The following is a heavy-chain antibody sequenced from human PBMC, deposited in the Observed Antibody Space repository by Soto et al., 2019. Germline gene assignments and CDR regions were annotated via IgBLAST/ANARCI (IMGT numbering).Heavy chain of an antibody. D-gene: IGHD3-16*01. V-gene: IGHV1-18*04. CDR3: ARDGQTXXXXXVRGGSYNYYGMDV. CDR2: ISTYNGNT. J-gene: IGHJ6*02. Sequence: QVQLVQSGAEVKKPGASVKVSCKASGYTFTSYGISWVRQAPGQGLEWMGWISTYNGNTNYAQKLQGRVTMTTDTATSTAYMELRSLRSDDTAVYYCARDGQTXXXXXVRGGSYNYYGMDVWGQGTTVTVSS. CDR1: GYTFTSYG.